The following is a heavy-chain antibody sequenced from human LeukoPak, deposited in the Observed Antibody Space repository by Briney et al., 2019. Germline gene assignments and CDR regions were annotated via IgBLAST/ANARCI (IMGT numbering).Heavy chain of an antibody. V-gene: IGHV3-23*01. D-gene: IGHD2-2*03. CDR2: ISVSGDWT. CDR3: ARHQGGWITGGFDI. CDR1: GFTFSSYY. J-gene: IGHJ3*02. Sequence: GGSLRLSCEASGFTFSSYYMIWVRQAPGKGLEWVSVISVSGDWTYYADSVKGRFTISRDNSKNTLYLQMNSLRAEDTAVYYCARHQGGWITGGFDIWGQGTLVTVSS.